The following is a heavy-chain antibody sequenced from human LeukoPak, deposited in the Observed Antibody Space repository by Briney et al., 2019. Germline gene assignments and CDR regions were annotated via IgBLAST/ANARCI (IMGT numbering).Heavy chain of an antibody. CDR3: ARGAGDAYYYYYGMDV. CDR1: GYTFTSYD. CDR2: MNPNSGNT. D-gene: IGHD7-27*01. J-gene: IGHJ6*02. Sequence: GASVKVSCKASGYTFTSYDIKWVRQATGQGLEWMGWMNPNSGNTGYAQKFQGRVTMTRNTSISTAYMELSSLRSEDTAVYYCARGAGDAYYYYYGMDVWGQGTTVTVSS. V-gene: IGHV1-8*01.